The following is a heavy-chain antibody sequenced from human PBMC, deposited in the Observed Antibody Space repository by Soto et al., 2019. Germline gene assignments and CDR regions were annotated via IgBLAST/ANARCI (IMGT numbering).Heavy chain of an antibody. J-gene: IGHJ4*02. CDR2: IIPVLGKT. V-gene: IGHV1-69*06. Sequence: QVQLVQSGAELKMPGSSVTVSCKTSGSIVSTYDFSWVRQAPGRGLEGMCGIIPVLGKTNHAQKYQGRVTLTADKATSTVYMEMTNLTVEDTTIYYCARETAHRGASGRPLLPEIFDSWGQGTLVTVSS. CDR1: GSIVSTYD. D-gene: IGHD3-10*01. CDR3: ARETAHRGASGRPLLPEIFDS.